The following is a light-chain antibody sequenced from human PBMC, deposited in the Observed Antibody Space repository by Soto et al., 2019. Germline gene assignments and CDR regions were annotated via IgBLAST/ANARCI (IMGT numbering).Light chain of an antibody. J-gene: IGKJ5*01. CDR2: DAS. CDR3: QQRSNWPPIT. Sequence: EIVLTQSPATLSLSPGERATLSCRASQSVSSYLAWYQQKPGQAPRLLIYDASNRATGIPARFSGSGCGTDFTLPISSLEPEDFAAYYCQQRSNWPPITFGQGTRLEIK. V-gene: IGKV3-11*01. CDR1: QSVSSY.